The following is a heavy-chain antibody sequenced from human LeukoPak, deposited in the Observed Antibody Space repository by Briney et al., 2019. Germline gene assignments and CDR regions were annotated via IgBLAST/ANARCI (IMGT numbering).Heavy chain of an antibody. CDR2: IKQDGSEK. CDR1: GFTFSSNW. V-gene: IGHV3-7*05. CDR3: ARLTGSYYPY. D-gene: IGHD1-26*01. J-gene: IGHJ4*02. Sequence: GGSLRLSCVASGFTFSSNWTSWVRQAPGKGLEWVANIKQDGSEKYYVDSVKGRFTISRDNAKTSLYLQMNSLRAEDTAVYYCARLTGSYYPYWGQGTLVTVSS.